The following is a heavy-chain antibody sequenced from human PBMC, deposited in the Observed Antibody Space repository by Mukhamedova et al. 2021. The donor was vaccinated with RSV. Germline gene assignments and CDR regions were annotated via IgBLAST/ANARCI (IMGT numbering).Heavy chain of an antibody. CDR1: TFSGYA. J-gene: IGHJ4*01. CDR2: ISFDGSNK. D-gene: IGHD6-19*01. Sequence: TFSGYAMHWVRQAPGKGLEWVAVISFDGSNKYYADSVKGRFTISRDNSKNTLYLQVNSLRAEDRAVSHCARDPDRIEVAVQLDY. V-gene: IGHV3-30*04. CDR3: ARDPDRIEVAVQLDY.